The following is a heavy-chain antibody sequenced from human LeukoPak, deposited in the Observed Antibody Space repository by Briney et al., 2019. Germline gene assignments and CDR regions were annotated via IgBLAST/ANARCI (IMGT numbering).Heavy chain of an antibody. D-gene: IGHD3-3*01. CDR1: GGSFSGYY. Sequence: PSETLSLTCAVYGGSFSGYYWSRIRQPPGKGLEWIGEINHSGSTNYNPSLKSRVTISVDTSKNQFSLKLSSVTAADTAVYYCARESRRFLEWLLRWFDPWGQGTLVTVSS. CDR2: INHSGST. V-gene: IGHV4-34*01. J-gene: IGHJ5*02. CDR3: ARESRRFLEWLLRWFDP.